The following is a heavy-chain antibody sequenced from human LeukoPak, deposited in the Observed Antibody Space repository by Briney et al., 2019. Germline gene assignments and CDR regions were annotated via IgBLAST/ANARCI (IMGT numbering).Heavy chain of an antibody. J-gene: IGHJ4*02. V-gene: IGHV4-39*01. Sequence: RSETLSLTCTVSGGSISSSRYYWGWIRQPPGKGLEWIGGIYYSGSTYYNPSLKSRVTISVDTSRNQFSLKLSSVTAADTAVYYCARRGSRLTTAGDLDYWGQGTLVTVSS. CDR1: GGSISSSRYY. CDR2: IYYSGST. CDR3: ARRGSRLTTAGDLDY. D-gene: IGHD3-16*01.